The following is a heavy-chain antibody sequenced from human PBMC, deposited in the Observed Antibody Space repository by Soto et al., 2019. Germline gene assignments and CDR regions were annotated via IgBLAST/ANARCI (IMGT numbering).Heavy chain of an antibody. V-gene: IGHV1-2*02. CDR1: GGTFSSYA. Sequence: ASVKVSCKASGGTFSSYAISWVRQAPGQGLEWMGWIIPNNGSINYAQKFQGRVTMTRDTSISTAYMDLSRLRSDDTAVYYCVMQRGGVVYWGQGTLVTVSS. D-gene: IGHD6-25*01. J-gene: IGHJ4*02. CDR2: IIPNNGSI. CDR3: VMQRGGVVY.